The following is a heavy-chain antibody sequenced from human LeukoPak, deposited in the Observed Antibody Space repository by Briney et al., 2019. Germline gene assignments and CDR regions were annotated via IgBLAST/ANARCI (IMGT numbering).Heavy chain of an antibody. Sequence: PGGSLRLSCAASGFTFSSYSMNWVRQAPGKGLEWVSSISSSSSYIYYADSVKGRFTISRDNAKNSLYLQMNSLRAEDTALYYCAKDILPAAEYRTDAFDIWGQGTMVTVSS. D-gene: IGHD2-2*01. J-gene: IGHJ3*02. CDR2: ISSSSSYI. V-gene: IGHV3-21*04. CDR1: GFTFSSYS. CDR3: AKDILPAAEYRTDAFDI.